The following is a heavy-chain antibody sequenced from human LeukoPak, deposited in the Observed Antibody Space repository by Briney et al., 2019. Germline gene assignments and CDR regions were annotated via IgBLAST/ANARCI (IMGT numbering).Heavy chain of an antibody. D-gene: IGHD6-19*01. Sequence: NTSQTLSLTCTVSGGSISSGSYYWSWIRQPAGKGLEWIGRIYTSGSTNYNPSLKSRVTISVDTSKNQFSLKLSSVTAADTAVYYCARVSIAVAGNYYFDYWGQGTQVTVSS. V-gene: IGHV4-61*02. CDR3: ARVSIAVAGNYYFDY. CDR2: IYTSGST. J-gene: IGHJ4*02. CDR1: GGSISSGSYY.